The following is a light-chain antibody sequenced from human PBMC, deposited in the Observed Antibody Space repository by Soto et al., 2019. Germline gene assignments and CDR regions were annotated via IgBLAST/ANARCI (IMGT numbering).Light chain of an antibody. CDR3: QQSHDTPRT. Sequence: DIQMTQSPSSLSASVGDRVTITCRASQSIGSYLNWYQQIPGKAPNLLIYAASSLQSGVPSRFSGSGSGTDFTLTISSLQPEDFATYYCQQSHDTPRTFGQGTKVEIK. J-gene: IGKJ1*01. V-gene: IGKV1-39*01. CDR2: AAS. CDR1: QSIGSY.